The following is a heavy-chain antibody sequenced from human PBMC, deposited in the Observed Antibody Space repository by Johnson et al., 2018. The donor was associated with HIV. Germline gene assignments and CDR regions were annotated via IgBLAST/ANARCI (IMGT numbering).Heavy chain of an antibody. J-gene: IGHJ3*02. D-gene: IGHD4-11*01. Sequence: VQLVESGGGLVQPGGSLRLSCAASGFTFSCYDVHWVRQATGKGLEWVSPIGTAGDTYYPGSVKGRFTISRENAKNSLYLQMNSLRAGDTAVYYCARETVTSGAFDIWGQGTMVTVSS. CDR1: GFTFSCYD. CDR3: ARETVTSGAFDI. CDR2: IGTAGDT. V-gene: IGHV3-13*01.